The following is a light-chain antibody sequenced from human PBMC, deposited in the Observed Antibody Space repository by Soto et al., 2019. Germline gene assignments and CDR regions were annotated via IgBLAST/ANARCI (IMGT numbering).Light chain of an antibody. CDR3: QSYDSSLSGYV. CDR1: SSNIGAGYD. Sequence: QSVLTQPPSVSGAPGQRVTISCTGSSSNIGAGYDVHWYQRLPGAAPKLLIYENNNRPSGVPDRFSGSRSGTSASLAITGLQADDEADYYCQSYDSSLSGYVFGTGTKVTVL. J-gene: IGLJ1*01. CDR2: ENN. V-gene: IGLV1-40*01.